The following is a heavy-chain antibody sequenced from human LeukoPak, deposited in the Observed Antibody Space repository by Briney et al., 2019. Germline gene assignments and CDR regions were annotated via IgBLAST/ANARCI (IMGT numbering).Heavy chain of an antibody. CDR3: ARGGIVVVPAAANWFDL. D-gene: IGHD2-2*01. Sequence: GASVKVSCKASGYTFTGYYMHWVRQAPGQGLEWMGWINPNSGGTNYAQKFQGRVTMTRDTSISTAYMELSRLRSDDTAVYYCARGGIVVVPAAANWFDLWGQGTLVTVSS. J-gene: IGHJ5*02. CDR2: INPNSGGT. V-gene: IGHV1-2*02. CDR1: GYTFTGYY.